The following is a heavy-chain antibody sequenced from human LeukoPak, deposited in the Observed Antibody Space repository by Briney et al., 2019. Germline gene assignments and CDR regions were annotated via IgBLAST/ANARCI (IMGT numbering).Heavy chain of an antibody. V-gene: IGHV4-59*13. CDR2: IYYSGST. CDR1: GGSISSYY. CDR3: ARVSKGYNLDY. J-gene: IGHJ4*02. D-gene: IGHD5-24*01. Sequence: SETLSLTCTVSGGSISSYYWSWIRQPPGKGLEWIGYIYYSGSTNYNPSLKSRVTISVDTFKNQFSLKLSSVTAADTAVYYCARVSKGYNLDYWGQGTLVTVSS.